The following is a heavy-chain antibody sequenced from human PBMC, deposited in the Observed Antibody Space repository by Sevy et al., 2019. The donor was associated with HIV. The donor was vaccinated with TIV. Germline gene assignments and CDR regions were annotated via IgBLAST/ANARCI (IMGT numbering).Heavy chain of an antibody. CDR2: INSGGSST. V-gene: IGHV3-74*01. D-gene: IGHD4-17*01. J-gene: IGHJ3*02. Sequence: GGSLRLSCAASGFTFSSYWMHWVRQAPGKGLVWVSRINSGGSSTSYEDSVKGRFTISRDNAKNTLYLEMNSLRAEDTAVYYCARTTRDAFDIWGQGTMVTVSS. CDR3: ARTTRDAFDI. CDR1: GFTFSSYW.